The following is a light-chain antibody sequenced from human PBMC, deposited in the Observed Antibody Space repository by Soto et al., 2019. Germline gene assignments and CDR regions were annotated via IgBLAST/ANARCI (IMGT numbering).Light chain of an antibody. J-gene: IGLJ3*02. V-gene: IGLV1-40*01. Sequence: QSVLTQPPSVSGAPGQRVTISFTGSSSNIGEGYDAHWYQQLPGTAPKLLIYGNSNRPSGVPDRFSGSKSGTSASLAITGLQAEDEADYYCQSYDSSLSGWVFGGGTKLTVL. CDR3: QSYDSSLSGWV. CDR2: GNS. CDR1: SSNIGEGYD.